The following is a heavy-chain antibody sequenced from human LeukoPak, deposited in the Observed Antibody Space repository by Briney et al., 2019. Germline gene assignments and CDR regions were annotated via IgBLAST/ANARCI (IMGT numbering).Heavy chain of an antibody. CDR1: GGSISSGDYY. CDR3: ARGRGVVVPAAINWFGP. CDR2: IYYSGST. Sequence: SETVSLTCTVSGGSISSGDYYWSWIRQPPGKGLEWIGYIYYSGSTYYNPSLKSRVTISVDTSKNQFSLKLSSVTAADTAVYYCARGRGVVVPAAINWFGPWGQGTLVTVSS. D-gene: IGHD2-2*01. V-gene: IGHV4-30-4*01. J-gene: IGHJ5*02.